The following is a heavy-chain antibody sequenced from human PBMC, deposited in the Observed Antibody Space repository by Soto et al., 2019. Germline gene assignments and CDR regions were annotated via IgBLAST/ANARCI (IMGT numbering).Heavy chain of an antibody. J-gene: IGHJ5*02. CDR3: AKDLTRQLAYWLDP. V-gene: IGHV1-2*02. CDR1: GFSFTGYY. Sequence: ASVKVSCKASGFSFTGYYIHWLRQAPGQGLEWMGWINAHSGGTEYAQKFQGRVTLTRDTSIATAYLTLTSLTSDDTALYYCAKDLTRQLAYWLDPWGQGTQVIVSS. D-gene: IGHD6-6*01. CDR2: INAHSGGT.